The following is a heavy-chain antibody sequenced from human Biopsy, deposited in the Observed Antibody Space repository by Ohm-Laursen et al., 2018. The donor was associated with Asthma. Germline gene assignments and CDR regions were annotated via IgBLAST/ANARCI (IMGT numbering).Heavy chain of an antibody. CDR2: HDHEEGGT. CDR3: ASDFPKDYVRYNFQF. D-gene: IGHD4-17*01. V-gene: IGHV1-24*01. J-gene: IGHJ4*02. Sequence: GSSVKVSCNISGYSLTDLSMHWVRQAPGQGLEWMGGHDHEEGGTVNARRSQGRVTMTEDTSTDTAYMELSSLSSDDTAVYYCASDFPKDYVRYNFQFWGQGTLVTVSS. CDR1: GYSLTDLS.